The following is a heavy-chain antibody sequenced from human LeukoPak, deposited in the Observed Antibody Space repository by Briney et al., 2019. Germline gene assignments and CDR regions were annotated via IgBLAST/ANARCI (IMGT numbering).Heavy chain of an antibody. V-gene: IGHV1-8*01. CDR3: ARDHSDSWLDS. J-gene: IGHJ5*01. CDR2: MKPNSGDS. D-gene: IGHD6-13*01. CDR1: GYTFTSYD. Sequence: GASVKHSCKASGYTFTSYDIHWVRQATGQGLEWMGWMKPNSGDSGLAQKFQGRVTMAWNTSMSTAYMELSSLRSEDTAVYYCARDHSDSWLDSWGQGTLVTVSS.